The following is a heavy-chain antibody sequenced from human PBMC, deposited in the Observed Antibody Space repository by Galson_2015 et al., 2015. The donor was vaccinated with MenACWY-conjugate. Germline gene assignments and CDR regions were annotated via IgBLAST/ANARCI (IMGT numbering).Heavy chain of an antibody. CDR3: ARHPPGGRGMDV. J-gene: IGHJ6*02. D-gene: IGHD1-26*01. V-gene: IGHV5-51*01. CDR2: ISPIDSKT. Sequence: QSGAEVTKPGESLKISCKASGYNFITYWIGWVRQVPGKGLEWVGLISPIDSKTRYSPAFEGRVTISADNSITTAYQQWNSLQASDTAMYYCARHPPGGRGMDVWGQGTTITVSS. CDR1: GYNFITYW.